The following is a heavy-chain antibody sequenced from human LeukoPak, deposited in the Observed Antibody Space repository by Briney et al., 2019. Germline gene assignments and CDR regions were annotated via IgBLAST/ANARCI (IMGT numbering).Heavy chain of an antibody. CDR2: IRSKANSYAT. V-gene: IGHV3-73*01. CDR1: GFTFSLFA. CDR3: AKDGWDGWELPLYYFDY. Sequence: HPGGSLRLSCAASGFTFSLFAMHWVRQASGKGLEWVGRIRSKANSYATAYAASVKGRFTISRDDSKNTAYLQMNSLRAEDTAVYYCAKDGWDGWELPLYYFDYWGQGTLVTASS. D-gene: IGHD1-26*01. J-gene: IGHJ4*02.